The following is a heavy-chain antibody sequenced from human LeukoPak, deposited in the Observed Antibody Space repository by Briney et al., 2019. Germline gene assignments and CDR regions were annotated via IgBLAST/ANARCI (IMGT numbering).Heavy chain of an antibody. CDR1: GGSFSGYY. CDR3: ARRDSAAGFPY. V-gene: IGHV4-34*01. Sequence: PSETLSLTCAVYGGSFSGYYWSWIRQPPGKGLEWIGEINHSGSTNYNPSLKGRVTISVDTSKNQFSLKLSSVTAADTAVYYCARRDSAAGFPYWGQGTLVTVSS. D-gene: IGHD6-13*01. J-gene: IGHJ4*02. CDR2: INHSGST.